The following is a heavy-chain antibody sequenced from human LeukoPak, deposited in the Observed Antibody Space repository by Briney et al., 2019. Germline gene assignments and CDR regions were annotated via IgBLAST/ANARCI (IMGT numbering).Heavy chain of an antibody. CDR2: ISSSGSTI. J-gene: IGHJ4*02. V-gene: IGHV3-48*03. D-gene: IGHD6-19*01. CDR3: ARGVAVPGTFDY. Sequence: GGSLRLSCAASGFTFSSYEMNWVRQAPGKGLEWVSYISSSGSTIYYADSVKGRFTISRDNSKNTLYLQMNSLRAEDTAVYFCARGVAVPGTFDYWGQGTLVTVSS. CDR1: GFTFSSYE.